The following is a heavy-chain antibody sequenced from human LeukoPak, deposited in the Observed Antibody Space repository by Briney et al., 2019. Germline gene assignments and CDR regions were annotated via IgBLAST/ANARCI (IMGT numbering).Heavy chain of an antibody. CDR3: ARDQGSSWFDY. J-gene: IGHJ4*02. CDR1: GFTFSSYW. V-gene: IGHV3-74*01. D-gene: IGHD6-13*01. Sequence: GGSLRLSCAASGFTFSSYWMHWVRQAPVKGLVWVSRINSDGSSTSYADSVKGRFTISRDNAKNTLYLQMNSLRAEDTAVYYCARDQGSSWFDYWGQGTLVTVSS. CDR2: INSDGSST.